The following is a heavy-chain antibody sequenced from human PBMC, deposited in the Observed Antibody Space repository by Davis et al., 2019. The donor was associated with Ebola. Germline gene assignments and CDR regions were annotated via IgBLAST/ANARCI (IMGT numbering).Heavy chain of an antibody. J-gene: IGHJ4*02. CDR2: IYYSGST. V-gene: IGHV4-30-4*08. CDR3: ARVGWMKIDY. Sequence: PSETLSLTCTVSGGSISSYYWSWIRQPPGKGLEWIGYIYYSGSTYYNPSLKSRVTISVDTSKNQFSLKLSSVTAADTAVYYCARVGWMKIDYWGQGTLVTVSS. CDR1: GGSISSYY. D-gene: IGHD5-12*01.